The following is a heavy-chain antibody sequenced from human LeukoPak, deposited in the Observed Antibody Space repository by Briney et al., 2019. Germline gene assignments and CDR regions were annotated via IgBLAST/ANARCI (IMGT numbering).Heavy chain of an antibody. V-gene: IGHV3-74*01. Sequence: GGSLRLSCAASGFTFGNYRMHWVRQASGKGLVWVSSLNSDGSARSYADSVKGRFTISRDSAQNTVYLQMDSLRVEDTAVYYCTSDALQEYCTGNDCYSPAWWGQRILVTVSS. CDR3: TSDALQEYCTGNDCYSPAW. D-gene: IGHD2-8*02. CDR2: LNSDGSAR. J-gene: IGHJ4*02. CDR1: GFTFGNYR.